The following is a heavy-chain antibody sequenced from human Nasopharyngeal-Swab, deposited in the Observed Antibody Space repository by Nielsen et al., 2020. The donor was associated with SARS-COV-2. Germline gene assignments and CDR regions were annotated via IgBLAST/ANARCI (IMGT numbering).Heavy chain of an antibody. J-gene: IGHJ4*02. V-gene: IGHV3-9*01. CDR3: AKGGNYYDSSGHIDY. CDR1: GFTFDDYA. D-gene: IGHD3-22*01. Sequence: GGSLRLSCAASGFTFDDYAMHWVRQAPGKGLEWVSGISWNSGSIGYADSVKGRFTISRDNAKNSLYLQMNSLRAEDTALYYCAKGGNYYDSSGHIDYWGQGTPVTVSS. CDR2: ISWNSGSI.